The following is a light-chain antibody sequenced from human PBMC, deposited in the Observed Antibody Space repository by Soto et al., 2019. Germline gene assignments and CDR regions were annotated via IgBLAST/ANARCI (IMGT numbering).Light chain of an antibody. CDR2: AAS. CDR3: QQSYSTLIT. V-gene: IGKV1-39*01. J-gene: IGKJ5*01. CDR1: QRISSY. Sequence: DIQMTQSPSSLSASVGDRFTITCRASQRISSYLNWYQQKPGKAPKLLIYAASSLQSGVPSRFSGSGSGTDFTPTISSLQPEDFATYYCQQSYSTLITFGQGTRLEIK.